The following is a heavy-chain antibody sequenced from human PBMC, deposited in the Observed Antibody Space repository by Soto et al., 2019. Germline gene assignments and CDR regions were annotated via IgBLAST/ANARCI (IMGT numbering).Heavy chain of an antibody. J-gene: IGHJ6*02. Sequence: SETLSLTCTVSGGSISSGGYYWSWIRQHPGKGLEWIGYIYYSGSTYYNPSLKSRVTISVDTSKNQFSLKLSSVTAADSAVYHCSTTFCSSTSCLSYGLDVWGQGTTVTVSS. CDR3: STTFCSSTSCLSYGLDV. CDR2: IYYSGST. CDR1: GGSISSGGYY. V-gene: IGHV4-31*03. D-gene: IGHD2-2*01.